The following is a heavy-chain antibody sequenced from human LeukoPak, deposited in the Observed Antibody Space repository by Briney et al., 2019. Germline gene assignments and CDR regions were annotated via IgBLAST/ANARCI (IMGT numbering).Heavy chain of an antibody. Sequence: VASVKVSCKASVGIFSSYAINWVRQAPGQGLEWMGRIIPIFGSANYAQKFQGRVTITADKSTRTAYMELSSLRSEDTALYYCAKGSPLREGGSYRLWGQGTLVTVSS. CDR1: VGIFSSYA. CDR2: IIPIFGSA. V-gene: IGHV1-69*06. J-gene: IGHJ4*02. D-gene: IGHD1-26*01. CDR3: AKGSPLREGGSYRL.